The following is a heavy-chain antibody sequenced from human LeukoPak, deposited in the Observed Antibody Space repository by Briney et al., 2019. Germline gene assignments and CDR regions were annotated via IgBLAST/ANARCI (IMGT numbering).Heavy chain of an antibody. J-gene: IGHJ5*02. CDR2: IKQDGSEK. D-gene: IGHD3-16*01. CDR3: ATDGGNYPDRFDP. Sequence: GGSLRLSCAASGFTFSSYWMSWVRQAPGKGLEWVANIKQDGSEKYYVDSVKGRFTISRDNAKNSLYLQMNGLRAEDTAVYYCATDGGNYPDRFDPWGQGTLVTVSS. V-gene: IGHV3-7*04. CDR1: GFTFSSYW.